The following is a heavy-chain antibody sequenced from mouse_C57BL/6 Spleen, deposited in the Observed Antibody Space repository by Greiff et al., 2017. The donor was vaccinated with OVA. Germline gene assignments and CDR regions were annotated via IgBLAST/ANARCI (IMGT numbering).Heavy chain of an antibody. V-gene: IGHV1-12*01. CDR1: GYTFTSYN. Sequence: QVQLQQSGAELVRPGASVQMSCKASGYTFTSYNMHWVKPTPRQGLEWIGAIYPGNGDTSYNQKFKGKATLTVDKSSSTAYMQLSSLTSEDSAVYFCATPANLYAMDYWGQGTAVTVSS. CDR3: ATPANLYAMDY. D-gene: IGHD6-1*01. CDR2: IYPGNGDT. J-gene: IGHJ4*01.